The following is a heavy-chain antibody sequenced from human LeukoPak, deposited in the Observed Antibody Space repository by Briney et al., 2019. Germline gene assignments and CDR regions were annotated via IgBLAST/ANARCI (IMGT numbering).Heavy chain of an antibody. Sequence: GGSLRLSCAASGFTFSSYAMHWVPQAPGKGLEWVAVISYDGSNKYYADSVKGRFTISRDNSKNTLYLQMNSLRAEDTAVYYCARGALAAADTADAFDIWGQGTMVTVSS. V-gene: IGHV3-30*04. CDR3: ARGALAAADTADAFDI. D-gene: IGHD6-13*01. CDR1: GFTFSSYA. CDR2: ISYDGSNK. J-gene: IGHJ3*02.